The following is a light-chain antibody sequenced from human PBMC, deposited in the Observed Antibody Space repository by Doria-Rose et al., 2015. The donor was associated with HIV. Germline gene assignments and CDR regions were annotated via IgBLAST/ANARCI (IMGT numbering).Light chain of an antibody. CDR1: QSFSSTY. CDR2: DGS. J-gene: IGKJ1*01. V-gene: IGKV3-20*01. Sequence: DIVMTQSPGTLSLSPGERATLSCRVSQSFSSTYLAWYQQKPGQAPSLLIYDGSTRATGIPDRFSASGPGTDFTLTINRLEPEDFALYYCHQYGTSWTFGQGTKVEI. CDR3: HQYGTSWT.